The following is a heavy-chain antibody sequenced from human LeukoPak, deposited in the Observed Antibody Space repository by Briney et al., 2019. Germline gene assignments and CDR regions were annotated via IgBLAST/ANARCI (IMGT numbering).Heavy chain of an antibody. Sequence: PSGTLSLTCAVSGGSISNSNWWGWVRQPPGKGLEWIGEINHSGSTNYNPSLKSRVTISVDTSKNQFSLKLSSVTAADTAVYYCARRPTCSGGSCYSRGRYFDLWGRGTLVTVSS. CDR2: INHSGST. V-gene: IGHV4-4*02. D-gene: IGHD2-15*01. J-gene: IGHJ2*01. CDR1: GGSISNSNW. CDR3: ARRPTCSGGSCYSRGRYFDL.